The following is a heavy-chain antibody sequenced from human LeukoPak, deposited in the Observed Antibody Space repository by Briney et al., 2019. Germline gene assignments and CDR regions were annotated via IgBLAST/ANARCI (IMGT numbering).Heavy chain of an antibody. CDR2: IYRGGST. D-gene: IGHD3-3*01. V-gene: IGHV3-53*01. CDR1: GFTVSSNC. J-gene: IGHJ4*02. CDR3: ARVDYYDFYLDY. Sequence: GGSLRLSCAASGFTVSSNCMTWVRQAPGKGLEWGSVIYRGGSTYYADSVTGRFTISRDNSKTALYLQMKPLRAEDTAVYYCARVDYYDFYLDYWGQGTLVTVSS.